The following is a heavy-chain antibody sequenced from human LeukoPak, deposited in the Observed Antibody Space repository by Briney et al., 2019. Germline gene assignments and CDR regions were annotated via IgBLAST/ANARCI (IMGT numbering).Heavy chain of an antibody. J-gene: IGHJ4*02. V-gene: IGHV1-18*04. CDR1: GYTFTGYY. D-gene: IGHD3-10*01. CDR3: ARDFHYYGSGSLWDY. CDR2: ISAYNGGT. Sequence: ASVKVSCKASGYTFTGYYLHWVRQAPGQGLEWMGWISAYNGGTKYEQKLQGRVTMTTDTSTNTAYLELTSLSSDDTAMYYCARDFHYYGSGSLWDYWGQGTLVTVSS.